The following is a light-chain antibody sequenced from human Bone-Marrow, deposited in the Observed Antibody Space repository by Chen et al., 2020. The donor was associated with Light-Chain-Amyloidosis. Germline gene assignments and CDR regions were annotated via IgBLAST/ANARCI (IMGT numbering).Light chain of an antibody. V-gene: IGKV3-20*01. CDR3: QQYGTSPLT. Sequence: EIVLTQSPGTLSLSPGEGVNLSCRASQTISSNYLTWYQQKFGQAPRLLIYGASSRATGIPDRFTGSGSGTDFTLTINRLEPEYFEMYYCQQYGTSPLTFGGGTKVGIK. CDR1: QTISSNY. CDR2: GAS. J-gene: IGKJ4*01.